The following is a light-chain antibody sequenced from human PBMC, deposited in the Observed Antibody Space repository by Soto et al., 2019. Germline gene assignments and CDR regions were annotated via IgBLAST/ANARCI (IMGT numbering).Light chain of an antibody. J-gene: IGKJ4*01. Sequence: DIQMTQSPSTLSASVGDRVTITCRASQSISDWLAWYQQKPGKAPKLLIYDASGLASGVPSRFSGSGSGTEFTLTISSLQPDDFATYYCQQYNSYSLTFGGGTKVDI. CDR2: DAS. V-gene: IGKV1-5*01. CDR3: QQYNSYSLT. CDR1: QSISDW.